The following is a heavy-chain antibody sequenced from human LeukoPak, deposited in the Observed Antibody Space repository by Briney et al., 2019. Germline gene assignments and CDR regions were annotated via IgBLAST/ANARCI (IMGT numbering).Heavy chain of an antibody. CDR1: GDSVSSNSAA. J-gene: IGHJ4*02. CDR3: AAYYDFWSGYRFDY. Sequence: SQTLSLTCAISGDSVSSNSAAWNWIRQPPSRGLEWLGRTYYRSKWYNDYAVSVKSRITINPDTSKNQFSLQLNSVTPEDTAVYYCAAYYDFWSGYRFDYWGQGTLVTVSS. D-gene: IGHD3-3*01. V-gene: IGHV6-1*01. CDR2: TYYRSKWYN.